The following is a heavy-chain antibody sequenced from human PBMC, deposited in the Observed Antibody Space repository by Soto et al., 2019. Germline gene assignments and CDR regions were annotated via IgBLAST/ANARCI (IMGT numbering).Heavy chain of an antibody. J-gene: IGHJ5*02. CDR1: GFTFSSYG. V-gene: IGHV3-30*18. Sequence: GGSLRLSCAASGFTFSSYGMHWVRQAPGKGLEWVAVISYDGSNKYYADSVKGRFTISRDNSKNTLYLQMNSLRAEDTAVYYCANAPNGSGSSNWFDPWGQGTLVTVSS. CDR3: ANAPNGSGSSNWFDP. CDR2: ISYDGSNK. D-gene: IGHD3-10*01.